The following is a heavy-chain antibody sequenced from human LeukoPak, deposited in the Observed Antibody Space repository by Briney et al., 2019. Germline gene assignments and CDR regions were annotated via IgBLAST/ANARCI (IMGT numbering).Heavy chain of an antibody. CDR3: AKDELSGSFDY. V-gene: IGHV3-64*04. CDR2: ISSNGGST. D-gene: IGHD3-3*01. J-gene: IGHJ4*02. Sequence: GGSLRLSCSASGFTFSSYAMHWVRQAPGKGLEYVSAISSNGGSTYYADSVKGRFAISRDNSKNTLYLQMNSLRAEDTAVYYCAKDELSGSFDYWGQGTLVTVSS. CDR1: GFTFSSYA.